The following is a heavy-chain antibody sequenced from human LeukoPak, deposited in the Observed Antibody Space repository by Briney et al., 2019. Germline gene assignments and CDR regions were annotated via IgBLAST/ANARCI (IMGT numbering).Heavy chain of an antibody. D-gene: IGHD4-17*01. Sequence: PGGSLRLSCAASGFTFSSYSMNWVRQAPGKGPEWVSSISSSSYIYYADSVKGRFTISRDNAKNSLYLQMNSLRAEDTAVYYCARDSPMTTVTTTYLNIWGQGTMVTVSS. V-gene: IGHV3-21*01. J-gene: IGHJ3*02. CDR2: ISSSSYI. CDR1: GFTFSSYS. CDR3: ARDSPMTTVTTTYLNI.